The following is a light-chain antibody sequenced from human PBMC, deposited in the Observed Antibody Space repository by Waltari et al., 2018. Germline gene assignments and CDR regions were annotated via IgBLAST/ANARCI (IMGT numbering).Light chain of an antibody. J-gene: IGKJ2*01. CDR3: QQYNSFPYT. CDR1: HDISNY. V-gene: IGKV1-33*01. CDR2: DAS. Sequence: DIQMTQSPSSLSASVGDRVTITCQASHDISNYLNWYQQKPGKAPKLLIYDASNLETGVPSRFSGSGSGTDFSFTISSLQPEDIATYYCQQYNSFPYTFGQGTKLEIQ.